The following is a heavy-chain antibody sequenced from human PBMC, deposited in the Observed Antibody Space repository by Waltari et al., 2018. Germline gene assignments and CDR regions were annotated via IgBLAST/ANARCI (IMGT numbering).Heavy chain of an antibody. V-gene: IGHV1-24*01. Sequence: QVQLVQSGAEVKKPGASVKVSCKVSGYTLTELSMHWVRQAPGKGLEWMGGFVPEEVETIYEQKFHGKVTMTEDTSTDTAYMELSSLRSEDTAVYYCATVGGYSGYGLDYWGQGTLVTVSS. CDR3: ATVGGYSGYGLDY. CDR2: FVPEEVET. D-gene: IGHD5-12*01. CDR1: GYTLTELS. J-gene: IGHJ4*02.